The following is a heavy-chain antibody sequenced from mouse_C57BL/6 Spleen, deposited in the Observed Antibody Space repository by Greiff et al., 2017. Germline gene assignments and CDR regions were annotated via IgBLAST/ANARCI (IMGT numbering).Heavy chain of an antibody. V-gene: IGHV1-64*01. CDR1: GYTFTSYW. Sequence: VQLQQPGAELVKPGASVKLSCKASGYTFTSYWMHWVKQRPGQGLEWIGMINPNSGSTNYNEKFQSKATLTVNKSSSTAYMQLSSLTSEDSAVYYCASTVDYYAMDYWGQGTSVTVSS. CDR3: ASTVDYYAMDY. J-gene: IGHJ4*01. CDR2: INPNSGST. D-gene: IGHD1-1*01.